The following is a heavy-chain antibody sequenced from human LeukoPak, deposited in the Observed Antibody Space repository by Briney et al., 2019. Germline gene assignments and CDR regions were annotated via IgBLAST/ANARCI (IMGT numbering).Heavy chain of an antibody. CDR3: AREGSLATIHSVIPLRDWFDP. Sequence: ASVKVSCKASGYTFTSYAMNWVRQAPGQGLEWMGWINTNTGNPTYAQGFTGRFVFSLDTSVSTAYLQISSLKAEDTAVYYCAREGSLATIHSVIPLRDWFDPWGQGTLVTVSS. CDR1: GYTFTSYA. V-gene: IGHV7-4-1*02. D-gene: IGHD5-24*01. J-gene: IGHJ5*02. CDR2: INTNTGNP.